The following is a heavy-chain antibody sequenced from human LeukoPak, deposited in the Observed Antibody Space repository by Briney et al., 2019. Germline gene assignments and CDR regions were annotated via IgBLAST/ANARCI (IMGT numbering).Heavy chain of an antibody. D-gene: IGHD3-10*01. V-gene: IGHV1-2*02. CDR1: GYTFTGYY. CDR2: INTNSGGT. Sequence: ASVKVSCKASGYTFTGYYMHWVRQASGQGLEWMGWINTNSGGTNYAQKFQGRVTMTRDTSISTAYMELSRLRSDDTAVYYCARDRGSGSHHFDYWGQGTLVTVSS. J-gene: IGHJ4*02. CDR3: ARDRGSGSHHFDY.